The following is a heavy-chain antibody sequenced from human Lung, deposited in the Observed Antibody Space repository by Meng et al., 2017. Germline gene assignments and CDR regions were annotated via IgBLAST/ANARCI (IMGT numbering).Heavy chain of an antibody. CDR3: AREEPQLLGKGGFDF. J-gene: IGHJ4*02. V-gene: IGHV6-1*01. CDR1: GDSVSSNIAA. D-gene: IGHD2-2*01. Sequence: QVQLQQSGPGLVKPSQTLSLTCAISGDSVSSNIAAWNWIRQSPSRGLEWLGRTNYRSRWYYDYAPSGKSRMTINPDTSKNQFSLQLSSVTPEDTAVYYCAREEPQLLGKGGFDFWGQGTLVTVSS. CDR2: TNYRSRWYY.